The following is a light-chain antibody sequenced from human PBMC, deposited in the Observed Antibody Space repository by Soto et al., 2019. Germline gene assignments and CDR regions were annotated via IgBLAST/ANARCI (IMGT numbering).Light chain of an antibody. CDR2: WAS. J-gene: IGKJ1*01. CDR3: QQYYSTPRT. Sequence: DIVMTQSPDSLAVSLGERATINCKSSQSVLYSSNNNNYLAWYQQKPGQPPKLLIYWASTRESGVPDRFSGSGSGTDFTLTISSLQAEDEAVYYCQQYYSTPRTFGQGTKVEIK. V-gene: IGKV4-1*01. CDR1: QSVLYSSNNNNY.